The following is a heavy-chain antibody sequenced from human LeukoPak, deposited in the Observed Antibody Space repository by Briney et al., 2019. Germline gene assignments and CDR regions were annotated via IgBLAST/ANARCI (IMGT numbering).Heavy chain of an antibody. Sequence: ASVKVSCKASGYTFTSYGISWVRQAPGQGLEWMGWISAYNGNTNYAQKLQGRVTMTTDTSTSTAYMELRSLRSDDTAVYYCARGSSSWYGGDYYYMDVWGKGTTVTVSS. CDR2: ISAYNGNT. D-gene: IGHD6-13*01. J-gene: IGHJ6*03. CDR1: GYTFTSYG. V-gene: IGHV1-18*01. CDR3: ARGSSSWYGGDYYYMDV.